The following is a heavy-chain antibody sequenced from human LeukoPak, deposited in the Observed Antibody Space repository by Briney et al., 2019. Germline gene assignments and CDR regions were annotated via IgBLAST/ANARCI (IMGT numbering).Heavy chain of an antibody. Sequence: SGGSLRLSCAASGFTFSNYNMNWVRQAPGKGLEWVPSISSSSSYIYYADSVKGRFTISRDNAKNSLYLQMNSLRAEDTAVYYCARVTYYDSSGYSHWGQGTLVTVSS. J-gene: IGHJ4*02. D-gene: IGHD3-22*01. CDR2: ISSSSSYI. CDR3: ARVTYYDSSGYSH. CDR1: GFTFSNYN. V-gene: IGHV3-21*01.